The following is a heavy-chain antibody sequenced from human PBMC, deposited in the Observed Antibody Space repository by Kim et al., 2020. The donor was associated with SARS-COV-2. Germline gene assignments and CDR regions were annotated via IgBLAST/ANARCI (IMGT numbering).Heavy chain of an antibody. D-gene: IGHD3-3*01. Sequence: ADSVKGQFTISRDNAKNSLYLQMNSLRDEDTAVYYCARDSGLEWLSPYDYWGQGTLVTVSS. V-gene: IGHV3-48*02. CDR3: ARDSGLEWLSPYDY. J-gene: IGHJ4*02.